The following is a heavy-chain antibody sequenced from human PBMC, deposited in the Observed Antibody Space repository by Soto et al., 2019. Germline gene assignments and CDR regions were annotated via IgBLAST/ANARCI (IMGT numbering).Heavy chain of an antibody. CDR3: TRLSGYSYGFDAFDI. CDR2: IRSKANSYAT. Sequence: EVQLVESGGGLVQPGGSLKLSCAASGFTFSGSAMHWVRQASGKGLEWVGRIRSKANSYATAYAASVKGRFTISRDDSTNTAYLQMNSLKTEDTAVYYCTRLSGYSYGFDAFDIWGQGTMVTVSS. CDR1: GFTFSGSA. J-gene: IGHJ3*02. V-gene: IGHV3-73*02. D-gene: IGHD5-18*01.